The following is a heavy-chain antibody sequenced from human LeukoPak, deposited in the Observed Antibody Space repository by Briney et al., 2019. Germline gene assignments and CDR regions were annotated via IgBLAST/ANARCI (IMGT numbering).Heavy chain of an antibody. CDR1: GGSISSNNYY. CDR2: IYYSGTT. V-gene: IGHV4-61*05. J-gene: IGHJ4*02. CDR3: ARRGIAAAGYDY. Sequence: SETLSLTCTVSGGSISSNNYYWGWIRQPPGKGLEWIGYIYYSGTTNYNPSLKSRVTILVDTSKNQFSLNLSSVTAADTAVYYCARRGIAAAGYDYWGQGTLVTVSS. D-gene: IGHD6-13*01.